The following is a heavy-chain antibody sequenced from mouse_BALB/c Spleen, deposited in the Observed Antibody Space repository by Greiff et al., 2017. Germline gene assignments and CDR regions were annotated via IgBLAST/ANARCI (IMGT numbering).Heavy chain of an antibody. CDR1: GYTFTSYW. Sequence: QVQLKQPGAELVKPGASVKLSCKASGYTFTSYWMHWVKQRPGQGLEWIGEINPSNGRTNYNEKFKSKATLTVDKSSSTAYMQLSSLTSEDSAVYYCARATMITTFAYWGQGTLVTVSA. J-gene: IGHJ3*01. D-gene: IGHD2-4*01. CDR3: ARATMITTFAY. V-gene: IGHV1S81*02. CDR2: INPSNGRT.